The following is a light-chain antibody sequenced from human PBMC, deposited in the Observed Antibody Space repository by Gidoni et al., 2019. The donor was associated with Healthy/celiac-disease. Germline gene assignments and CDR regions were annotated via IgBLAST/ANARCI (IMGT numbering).Light chain of an antibody. J-gene: IGKJ1*01. CDR2: GAS. Sequence: EIVMTQSPATLSVSPGERATLSCRASQSVSSNLAWYQKKPGQAPRLLIYGASTRATGIPAMFSGSGSGTEFTLTISSLQSEDFAVYYCQQYNNWPGRTFGQGTKVEIK. CDR3: QQYNNWPGRT. V-gene: IGKV3-15*01. CDR1: QSVSSN.